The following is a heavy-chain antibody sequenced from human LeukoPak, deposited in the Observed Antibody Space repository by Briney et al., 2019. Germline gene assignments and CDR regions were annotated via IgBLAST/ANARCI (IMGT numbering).Heavy chain of an antibody. CDR2: SGDSDGST. CDR3: AKGGCRGTCNPLAY. Sequence: GGSLRLSCAASGFTFSGSGMSWVRQAPGKGLEWISSSGDSDGSTYYADSLKGRFAISRDNSKNTLYLQMNNLRDEDTAVYYCAKGGCRGTCNPLAYWGQGALVTVSP. J-gene: IGHJ4*02. D-gene: IGHD2-15*01. CDR1: GFTFSGSG. V-gene: IGHV3-23*01.